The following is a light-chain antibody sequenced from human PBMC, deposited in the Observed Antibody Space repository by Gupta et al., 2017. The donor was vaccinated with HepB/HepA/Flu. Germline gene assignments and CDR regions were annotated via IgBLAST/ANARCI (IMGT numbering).Light chain of an antibody. CDR1: QSVLYSSNNKNF. V-gene: IGKV4-1*01. CDR2: WAS. J-gene: IGKJ4*01. CDR3: QQFVNTPLT. Sequence: DIVMTQSPDSLTVSLGERATVNCKSSQSVLYSSNNKNFLAWYQQKRGQPPKLLINWASTRESGVPDRFNDSGSGTDFTLTITNLQAEDVAVYYCQQFVNTPLTFGGGTXVEIK.